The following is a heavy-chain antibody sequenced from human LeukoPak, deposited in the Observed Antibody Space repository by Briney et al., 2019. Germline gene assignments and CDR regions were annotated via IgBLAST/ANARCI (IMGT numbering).Heavy chain of an antibody. V-gene: IGHV3-7*03. Sequence: GGSLRLSCAASGFPFNAYWMTWVRQAPGKGLEWVASINHNGNVNYYVDSVKGRFTISRDNAKNSLYLQMSNLRAEDTAVYFCARGGGLDVWGQGATVTVSS. J-gene: IGHJ6*02. CDR3: ARGGGLDV. CDR1: GFPFNAYW. CDR2: INHNGNVN. D-gene: IGHD3-16*01.